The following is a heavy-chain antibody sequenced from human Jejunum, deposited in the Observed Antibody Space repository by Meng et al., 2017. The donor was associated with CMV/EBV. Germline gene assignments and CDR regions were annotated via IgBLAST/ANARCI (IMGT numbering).Heavy chain of an antibody. Sequence: FLSYAMSSVRPAPGKGLEWVSAISGRGGSTYYADSVKGRFTISRDNSKNTLYLQMNSLRAEDTAVYYCAKGGSYSSPNYYYYGMDVWGQGTTVTVSS. CDR1: FLSYA. V-gene: IGHV3-23*01. D-gene: IGHD6-13*01. CDR3: AKGGSYSSPNYYYYGMDV. J-gene: IGHJ6*02. CDR2: ISGRGGST.